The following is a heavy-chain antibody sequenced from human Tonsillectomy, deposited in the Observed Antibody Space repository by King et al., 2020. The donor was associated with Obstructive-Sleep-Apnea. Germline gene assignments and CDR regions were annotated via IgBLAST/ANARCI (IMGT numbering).Heavy chain of an antibody. J-gene: IGHJ1*01. CDR2: IYYSGST. D-gene: IGHD2-2*01. CDR3: AGGCSSTSCYGEYFQR. CDR1: GGSISSGAYY. V-gene: IGHV4-31*02. Sequence: QLQESGPGLVKPSQTLSLTCTVSGGSISSGAYYWSWIRQHPGKGLEWIGYIYYSGSTYYNPSLKSRVTISLDTSKNQFSLRLSSLTAADTAVYFCAGGCSSTSCYGEYFQRWGQGTLVTVSS.